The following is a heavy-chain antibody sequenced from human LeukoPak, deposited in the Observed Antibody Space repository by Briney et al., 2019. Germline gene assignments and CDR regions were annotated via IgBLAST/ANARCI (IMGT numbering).Heavy chain of an antibody. J-gene: IGHJ6*04. D-gene: IGHD1-1*01. Sequence: GGSLRLSCAASGFTFSSYWMSWVRQAPGKGLEWVANIKQDGSEKYYVDSVKGRFTISRDNAKNSLYLQMNSLRAEDTAVYYWRRGGRNNWNDGHYYYGMDVWGKGTTVTVSS. CDR3: RRGGRNNWNDGHYYYGMDV. CDR2: IKQDGSEK. CDR1: GFTFSSYW. V-gene: IGHV3-7*03.